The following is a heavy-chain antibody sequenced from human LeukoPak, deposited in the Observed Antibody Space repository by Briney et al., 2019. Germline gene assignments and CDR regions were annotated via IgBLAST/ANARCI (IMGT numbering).Heavy chain of an antibody. CDR3: ARGDTAMVRYYYYGMDV. Sequence: SETLSLTCIVSGGSISSYYWSWIRQPAGKGLEWIGRIYTSGSTNYNPSLKSRVTMSVDTSKNQFSLKLSSVTAADTAVYYCARGDTAMVRYYYYGMDVWGQGTTVTVSS. CDR1: GGSISSYY. CDR2: IYTSGST. J-gene: IGHJ6*02. D-gene: IGHD5-18*01. V-gene: IGHV4-4*07.